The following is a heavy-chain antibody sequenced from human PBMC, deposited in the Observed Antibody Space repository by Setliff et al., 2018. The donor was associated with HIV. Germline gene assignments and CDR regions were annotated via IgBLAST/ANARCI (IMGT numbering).Heavy chain of an antibody. CDR1: GGSIDSTSYY. J-gene: IGHJ1*01. D-gene: IGHD2-21*02. Sequence: SETLSLTCTVSGGSIDSTSYYWGWIRQPPGKGLEWIGSIYYSGTTYYNPSLRGRVTISVDRSRNQFSLTLNPVTAADTATYYCASRGIVVVTMSMPDEFFVHWGHGTLVTVSS. CDR3: ASRGIVVVTMSMPDEFFVH. V-gene: IGHV4-39*01. CDR2: IYYSGTT.